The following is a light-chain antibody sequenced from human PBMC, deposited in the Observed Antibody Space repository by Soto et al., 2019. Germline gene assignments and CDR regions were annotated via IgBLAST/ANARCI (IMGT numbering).Light chain of an antibody. V-gene: IGKV1-39*01. CDR1: QSISSY. CDR3: QQSYSFSLT. CDR2: AAS. Sequence: DIPMTQSPSSLSASVGDRVTITCRASQSISSYLNWYQQKPGKAPKLLIYAASSLQSGVPSRFSGSGSGTDFTLTISSLQPEDVATYYCQQSYSFSLTFGGGTKVEIK. J-gene: IGKJ4*01.